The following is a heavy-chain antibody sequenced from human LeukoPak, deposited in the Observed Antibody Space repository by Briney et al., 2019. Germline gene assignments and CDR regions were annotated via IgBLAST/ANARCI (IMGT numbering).Heavy chain of an antibody. V-gene: IGHV3-7*01. CDR3: ARSRITMVRGVTGFFDY. CDR1: GFTFSSYW. J-gene: IGHJ4*02. Sequence: PGGSLRLSCAASGFTFSSYWMSWVRQAPGKGLEWVANIKQDGSEKYYVDSVKGRFTISRDNAKNSPYLQMNSLRAEDTAVYYCARSRITMVRGVTGFFDYWGQGTLVTVSS. CDR2: IKQDGSEK. D-gene: IGHD3-10*01.